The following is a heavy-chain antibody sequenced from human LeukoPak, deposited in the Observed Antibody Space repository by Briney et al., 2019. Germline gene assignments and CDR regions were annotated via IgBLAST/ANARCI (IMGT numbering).Heavy chain of an antibody. Sequence: GGSLRLSCAASGFTFSSYSMNWVRQAPGKGLEWVSSISGSSSYIYYADSVKGRFTISRDNAKNSLYLQMNSLRAEDTAVYYCARGIAVAQSSYYFDYWGQGTLVTVSS. CDR1: GFTFSSYS. J-gene: IGHJ4*02. D-gene: IGHD6-19*01. CDR2: ISGSSSYI. V-gene: IGHV3-21*01. CDR3: ARGIAVAQSSYYFDY.